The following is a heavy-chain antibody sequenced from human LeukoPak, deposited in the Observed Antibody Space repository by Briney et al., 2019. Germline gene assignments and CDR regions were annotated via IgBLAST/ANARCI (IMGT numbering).Heavy chain of an antibody. CDR1: TFTVIDHY. Sequence: GGSLRLSCAASTFTVIDHYMTWVRQAPGRGLEWVAAIYPGGSTYYADSVKGRFTISRGKSKNTLYLQMNTLGAEETAVYYCARGAGVSHYYYYAMDIWSQGTTVTVSS. V-gene: IGHV3-66*02. CDR2: IYPGGST. D-gene: IGHD2-21*01. CDR3: ARGAGVSHYYYYAMDI. J-gene: IGHJ6*02.